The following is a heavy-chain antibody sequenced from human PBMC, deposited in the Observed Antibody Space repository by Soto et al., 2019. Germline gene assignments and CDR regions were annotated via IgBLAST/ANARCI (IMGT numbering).Heavy chain of an antibody. D-gene: IGHD4-17*01. Sequence: SETLSLTCIVSGGSISGSSYYWGWIRQPPGKGLEWIGSINYIGTTYYNPSLKSRVTISVDTSKNQFSLKLSSVTAADTAVYYSAKFITVTQYPQNWGQGTLVTVSS. CDR3: AKFITVTQYPQN. J-gene: IGHJ4*02. V-gene: IGHV4-39*01. CDR2: INYIGTT. CDR1: GGSISGSSYY.